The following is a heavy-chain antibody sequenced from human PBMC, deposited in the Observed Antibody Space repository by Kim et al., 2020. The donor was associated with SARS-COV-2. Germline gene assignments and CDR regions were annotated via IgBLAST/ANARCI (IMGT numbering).Heavy chain of an antibody. CDR2: INPSGGST. CDR1: GYTFTSYY. J-gene: IGHJ4*02. Sequence: ASVKVSCKASGYTFTSYYMHWVRQSPGQGLEWMGIINPSGGSTSYAQKFQGRVTMTRDTSTSTVYMELSSLRSEDTAVYYCAVDGYSTPGRFDYWGQGTLVTVSS. D-gene: IGHD5-18*01. V-gene: IGHV1-46*01. CDR3: AVDGYSTPGRFDY.